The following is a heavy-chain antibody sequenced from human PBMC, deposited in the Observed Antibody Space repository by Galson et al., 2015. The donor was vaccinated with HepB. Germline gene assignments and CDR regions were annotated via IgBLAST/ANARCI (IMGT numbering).Heavy chain of an antibody. D-gene: IGHD3-16*02. J-gene: IGHJ4*02. V-gene: IGHV3-9*01. CDR2: ISWNSDYI. CDR3: TRIAKQQPHVIAYDH. CDR1: GFIFDDSD. Sequence: SLRLSCAASGFIFDDSDMHWVRRVPGKGLEWISGISWNSDYIHYADSVKGRFTISRDNSKSSLHLQMDSLSAEDTALYYCTRIAKQQPHVIAYDHWGQGALVSVFS.